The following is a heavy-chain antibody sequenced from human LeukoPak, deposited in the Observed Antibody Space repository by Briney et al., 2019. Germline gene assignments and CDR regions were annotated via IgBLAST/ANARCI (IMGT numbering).Heavy chain of an antibody. CDR2: IKQDGSEK. CDR1: GFTFSSYW. CDR3: ASHYGDYSFFDY. V-gene: IGHV3-7*02. Sequence: GGSLRLSCAASGFTFSSYWMSWVRQAPGKGLEWVANIKQDGSEKYYVDSVKGRFTISRDNAKNSLYLQMNSLRAEDTAVYYCASHYGDYSFFDYWGQGTLVTVAS. D-gene: IGHD4-17*01. J-gene: IGHJ4*02.